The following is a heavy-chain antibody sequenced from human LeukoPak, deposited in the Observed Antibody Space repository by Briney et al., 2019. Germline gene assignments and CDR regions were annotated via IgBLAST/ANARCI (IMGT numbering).Heavy chain of an antibody. CDR2: IGGGGDST. V-gene: IGHV3-23*01. D-gene: IGHD6-13*01. CDR3: AKDLRGYNRPSDY. J-gene: IGHJ4*02. Sequence: PGGSLRLSCAGSGFTFSYHAMNWVRQTPGKGLEWVSSIGGGGDSTYYADSVKGRFTISRDNSKNTLYLQMNSLGAEDTALYFCAKDLRGYNRPSDYWGQGTLVTVSS. CDR1: GFTFSYHA.